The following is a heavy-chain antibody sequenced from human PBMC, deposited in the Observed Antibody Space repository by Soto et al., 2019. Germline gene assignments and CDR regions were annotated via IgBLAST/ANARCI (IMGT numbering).Heavy chain of an antibody. V-gene: IGHV1-69*13. Sequence: ASVKVSCKASGGTFSSYAISWVRQAPGQGLEWMGGIIPIFGTANYAQKFQGRVTITADESTSTAYMELSSLRSEDTAVYYCARGPELPHHYYFDYWGQGTLVTLSS. CDR2: IIPIFGTA. CDR1: GGTFSSYA. J-gene: IGHJ4*02. CDR3: ARGPELPHHYYFDY. D-gene: IGHD2-15*01.